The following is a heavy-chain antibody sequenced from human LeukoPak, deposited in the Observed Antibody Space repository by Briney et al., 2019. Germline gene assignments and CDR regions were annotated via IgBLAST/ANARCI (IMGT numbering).Heavy chain of an antibody. D-gene: IGHD2-15*01. CDR1: GFTFGSYD. CDR3: ARGGSGGYFDY. V-gene: IGHV3-7*01. J-gene: IGHJ4*02. CDR2: IKHDGSEK. Sequence: GGSLRLSCAASGFTFGSYDLSWVRQAPGKGLEWVANIKHDGSEKYYMDSVKGRFTISRDNAKNSLYLQMNSLKAEDTAVYYCARGGSGGYFDYWGQGTLVTVSS.